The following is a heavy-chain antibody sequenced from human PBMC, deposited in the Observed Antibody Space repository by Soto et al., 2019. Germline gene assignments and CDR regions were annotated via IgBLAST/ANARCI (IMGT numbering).Heavy chain of an antibody. CDR3: ASPPPGSRATTPYYFDS. Sequence: PSETLSLTCTVSGGSISSSNYYWGWIRQPPGKGLEWIGSIYYSGSTYYNPSLKSRVTMSVDTSRNQFSVELSSVTAVDTAVYYCASPPPGSRATTPYYFDSWGQGTLVTVSS. V-gene: IGHV4-39*01. D-gene: IGHD2-15*01. CDR2: IYYSGST. J-gene: IGHJ4*02. CDR1: GGSISSSNYY.